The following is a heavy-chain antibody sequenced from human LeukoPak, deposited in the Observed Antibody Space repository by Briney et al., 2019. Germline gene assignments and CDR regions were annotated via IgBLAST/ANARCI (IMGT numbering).Heavy chain of an antibody. D-gene: IGHD6-13*01. CDR3: ATGGPVAAAGSLYFDY. J-gene: IGHJ4*02. Sequence: ASVKVSCKVSGYTLTELSMHWVRQAPGKGREWMGGFDPEDGETIYAQKFQGRVTMTEDTSTDTAYMELSSLRSEDTAVYYCATGGPVAAAGSLYFDYWGQGTLVTVSS. CDR2: FDPEDGET. CDR1: GYTLTELS. V-gene: IGHV1-24*01.